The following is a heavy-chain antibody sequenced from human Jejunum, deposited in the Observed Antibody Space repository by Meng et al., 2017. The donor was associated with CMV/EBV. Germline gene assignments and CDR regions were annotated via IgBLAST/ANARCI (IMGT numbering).Heavy chain of an antibody. CDR1: GYTFTSYG. CDR3: ARDLYTAVVLGY. D-gene: IGHD5-18*01. J-gene: IGHJ4*02. CDR2: INTYNGNT. Sequence: QAQLVQSGGEVKNPGASVKVSCKAYGYTFTSYGITWVRQAPGQGLEWMGWINTYNGNTDYAQKFQGRVTMTTDTSTATAYMDLRSLRSDDTAVYYCARDLYTAVVLGYWGQGTLVTVSS. V-gene: IGHV1-18*01.